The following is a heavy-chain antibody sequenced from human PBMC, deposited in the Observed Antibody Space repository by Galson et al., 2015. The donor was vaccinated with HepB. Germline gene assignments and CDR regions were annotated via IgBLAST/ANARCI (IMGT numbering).Heavy chain of an antibody. CDR2: IIPMFGLG. CDR1: GGTLSNYG. J-gene: IGHJ3*02. V-gene: IGHV1-69*13. Sequence: SVKVSCKASGGTLSNYGINWVRQAPGQGLEWMGGIIPMFGLGNYAQKFQGRVTITADESTSTAYMEVSSLRSEDTAMYYCARRRGYCINTGCYVRDAFDIWGQGTMVTVSS. CDR3: ARRRGYCINTGCYVRDAFDI. D-gene: IGHD2-2*01.